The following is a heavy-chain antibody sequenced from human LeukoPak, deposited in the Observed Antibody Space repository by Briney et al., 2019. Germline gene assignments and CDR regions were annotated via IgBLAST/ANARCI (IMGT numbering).Heavy chain of an antibody. CDR3: ARRSNIIVGVWFDP. V-gene: IGHV4-39*01. J-gene: IGHJ5*02. Sequence: SETLSLTCTVSGGSISSSSYYWGWIRQPPGKGLEWIESIYYSGSTYYNPSLKSRVTISVDTSKNQFSLKLSSVTAADTAVYYCARRSNIIVGVWFDPWGQGTLVTVSS. D-gene: IGHD3-16*02. CDR1: GGSISSSSYY. CDR2: IYYSGST.